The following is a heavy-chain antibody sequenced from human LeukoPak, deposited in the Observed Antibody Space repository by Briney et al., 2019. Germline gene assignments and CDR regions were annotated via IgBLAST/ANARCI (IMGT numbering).Heavy chain of an antibody. J-gene: IGHJ4*02. D-gene: IGHD4-17*01. CDR1: GGSISSYY. CDR2: IYYSGST. CDR3: ASGRGAYAVYYFDD. V-gene: IGHV4-59*01. Sequence: SETLSLTCTVSGGSISSYYWSWIRQPPGKGLEWIGYIYYSGSTNYNPSLKSRVTISVDTSKNQFSLKLTSVTAADTAIYYCASGRGAYAVYYFDDWGQGTLVTVSS.